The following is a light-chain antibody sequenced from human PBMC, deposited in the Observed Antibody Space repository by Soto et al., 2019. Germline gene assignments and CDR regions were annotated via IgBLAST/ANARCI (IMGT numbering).Light chain of an antibody. J-gene: IGLJ1*01. V-gene: IGLV2-8*01. Sequence: QSALTQPPSASGSPGQSVTISCTGTSSDVGGYKYVSWYQQHPGKAPKLMIYGVTKRPSGFPDRFSGTKSGNTASLTVSGLHAEDEADYDCSSYAGGNNSLVFGTGTKLTVL. CDR2: GVT. CDR1: SSDVGGYKY. CDR3: SSYAGGNNSLV.